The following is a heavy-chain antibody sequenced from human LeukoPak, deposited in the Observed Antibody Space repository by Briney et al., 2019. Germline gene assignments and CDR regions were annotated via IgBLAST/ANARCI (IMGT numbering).Heavy chain of an antibody. V-gene: IGHV3-23*01. Sequence: GGSLRLSCAASGFTFSDYAMSWVRQAPGGGLEWVSAISGSGDKTFHADSVKGRFTTSRDNSKNTLSLQMSSLGVEDSAVYFCAKDTSAWWYHRAYMNVWGTGTTVTVSS. D-gene: IGHD2-15*01. CDR2: ISGSGDKT. CDR3: AKDTSAWWYHRAYMNV. J-gene: IGHJ6*03. CDR1: GFTFSDYA.